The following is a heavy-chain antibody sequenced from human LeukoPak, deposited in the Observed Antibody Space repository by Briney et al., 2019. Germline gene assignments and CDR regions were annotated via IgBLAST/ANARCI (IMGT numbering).Heavy chain of an antibody. Sequence: PSGTLSLTCTVSGGSINTYYWSWIRQPPGKGLQWIAYLYYSGSNNFNPSLKSRLTISVDTSKNQFSLKLSSVTAADTAVYYCARSGSKPSGGAFDLWGQGTMVTVSS. J-gene: IGHJ3*01. CDR1: GGSINTYY. D-gene: IGHD1-26*01. V-gene: IGHV4-59*08. CDR3: ARSGSKPSGGAFDL. CDR2: LYYSGSN.